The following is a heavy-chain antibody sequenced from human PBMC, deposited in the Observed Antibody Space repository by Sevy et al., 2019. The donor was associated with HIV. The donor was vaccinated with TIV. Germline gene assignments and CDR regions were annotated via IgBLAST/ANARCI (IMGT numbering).Heavy chain of an antibody. CDR2: ISGSGGST. CDR1: GFTFSSYA. D-gene: IGHD2-8*01. V-gene: IGHV3-23*01. Sequence: GGSLRVSCAASGFTFSSYAMSWVRQAPGKGLEWVSAISGSGGSTYYADSVKGRFTISRDNSKNTLYLQMNSLRAEDTAVYYCAKATPPAPKYGYYFDYWGQGTLVTVSS. CDR3: AKATPPAPKYGYYFDY. J-gene: IGHJ4*02.